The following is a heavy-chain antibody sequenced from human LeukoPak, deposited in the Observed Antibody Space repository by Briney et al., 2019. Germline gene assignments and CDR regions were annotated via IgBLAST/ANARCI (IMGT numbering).Heavy chain of an antibody. CDR1: GGSISSSSYY. D-gene: IGHD2-2*01. V-gene: IGHV4-39*07. J-gene: IGHJ6*03. CDR2: IYYRGST. Sequence: SETLSLTCTVSGGSISSSSYYWGWIRQPPGKGLEWIGSIYYRGSTYYNPSLKSRVTISVDTSKNQFSLKLSSVTAADTAVYYCARSQYQLLPYYYYYMDVWGKGTTVTVSS. CDR3: ARSQYQLLPYYYYYMDV.